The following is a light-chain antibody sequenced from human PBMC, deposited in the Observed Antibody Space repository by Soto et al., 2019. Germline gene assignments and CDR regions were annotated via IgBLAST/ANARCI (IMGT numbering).Light chain of an antibody. CDR2: GAS. CDR3: QQYNNWPPT. CDR1: QSVSSN. J-gene: IGKJ1*01. V-gene: IGKV3-15*01. Sequence: EIVMTQSPATLSVSPGERATLSCRASQSVSSNLAWYQQEPGQAPRLLIFGASTRATGIPARFSGSGSGTEFTLTISSLQSEDFVVYYCQQYNNWPPTFGQGTKVEIK.